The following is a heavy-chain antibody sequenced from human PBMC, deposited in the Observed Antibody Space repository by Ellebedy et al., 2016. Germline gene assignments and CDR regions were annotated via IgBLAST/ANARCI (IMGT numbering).Heavy chain of an antibody. J-gene: IGHJ5*02. D-gene: IGHD3-22*01. CDR2: IYYSGST. Sequence: SETLSLXCTVSGGSITSDHYWNWIRQVPGKGLEWIGYIYYSGSTDYKSSLKSRVTISLDTSKNQFSLELRSVTAADTAVYYCARDYDSSGYYTSGFGPWGQGTLVTVSS. CDR3: ARDYDSSGYYTSGFGP. CDR1: GGSITSDHY. V-gene: IGHV4-30-4*01.